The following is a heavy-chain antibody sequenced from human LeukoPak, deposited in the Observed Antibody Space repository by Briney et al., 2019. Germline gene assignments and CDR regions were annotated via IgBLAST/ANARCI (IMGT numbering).Heavy chain of an antibody. D-gene: IGHD3-16*02. Sequence: ASVKISCKASGGTFISCTISWVRQATGQGLEWMGRIIPIRGIANCSQKFQGRVTITADKSTSTTYLELSSQRSEDTAVYYCARNYDYVWGSYRLQRTGESSVGRDDYWGQGTLVTVSS. CDR1: GGTFISCT. CDR2: IIPIRGIA. J-gene: IGHJ4*02. V-gene: IGHV1-69*02. CDR3: ARNYDYVWGSYRLQRTGESSVGRDDY.